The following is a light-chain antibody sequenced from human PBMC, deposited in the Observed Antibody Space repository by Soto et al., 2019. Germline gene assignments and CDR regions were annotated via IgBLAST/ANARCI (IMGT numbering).Light chain of an antibody. CDR1: RTDVGGYNF. Sequence: QSVLTQPASVSGSPGQSITISCTGTRTDVGGYNFVSWYQQHPGKAPKLIIYEVSNRPSGVSNRFSGSKSDNTASLTISGLQAEEEPDYSCCSYVSRKTYVFGTGTKVTVL. V-gene: IGLV2-14*01. J-gene: IGLJ1*01. CDR3: CSYVSRKTYV. CDR2: EVS.